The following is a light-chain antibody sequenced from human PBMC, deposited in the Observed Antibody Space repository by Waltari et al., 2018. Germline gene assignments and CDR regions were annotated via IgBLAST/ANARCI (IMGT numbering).Light chain of an antibody. CDR3: QQYGSSPLFS. CDR2: GAS. V-gene: IGKV3-20*01. Sequence: EIVLTQSPGTLSLSPGERVTLSCRASQSVASSYLAWYQQKPGQAPRLLIYGASSRATGIPDRFSGSGSGTDFTLTISRLEPEDFAVYYCQQYGSSPLFSFGPGTKVDIK. J-gene: IGKJ3*01. CDR1: QSVASSY.